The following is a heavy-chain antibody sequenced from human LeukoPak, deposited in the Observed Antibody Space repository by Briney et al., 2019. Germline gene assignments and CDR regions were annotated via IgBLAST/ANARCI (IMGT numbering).Heavy chain of an antibody. CDR1: GITFGNNW. CDR3: ARNVPHNWFDT. Sequence: GGSLRLSCAASGITFGNNWMHWVRQGPGKGLVWISRINSDGGGAIYADSVKGRFTVSRDNAKNTLYLQMNSLRAEDTAVYYCARNVPHNWFDTWGQGTLVTVSS. CDR2: INSDGGGA. V-gene: IGHV3-74*01. J-gene: IGHJ5*02.